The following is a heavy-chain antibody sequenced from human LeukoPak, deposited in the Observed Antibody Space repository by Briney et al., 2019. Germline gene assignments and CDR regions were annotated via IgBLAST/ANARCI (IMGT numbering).Heavy chain of an antibody. V-gene: IGHV1-2*02. CDR1: GYTFTGHY. CDR2: INPNSGGT. Sequence: GASVTVSCKASGYTFTGHYMHWVRQAPGQGLEWMGWINPNSGGTNYAQKFQGRVTMTRDTSISTAYMELSRLRSDDTAVYYCAILVGATTTDAFDIWGQGTMVTVSS. CDR3: AILVGATTTDAFDI. J-gene: IGHJ3*02. D-gene: IGHD1-26*01.